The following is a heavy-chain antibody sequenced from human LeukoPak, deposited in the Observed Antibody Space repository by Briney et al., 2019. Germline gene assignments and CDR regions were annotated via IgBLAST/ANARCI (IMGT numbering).Heavy chain of an antibody. D-gene: IGHD3-10*01. V-gene: IGHV4-39*07. Sequence: SEALSLTCTVSGGSISSSSYYWGWIRQPPGKGLEWIGSIYYSGSTYYNPSLKSRVTVSVDTSKNQFSLKLSSVTAADTAVYYCARDRFRHYYMDVWGKGTTVTVSS. CDR3: ARDRFRHYYMDV. CDR1: GGSISSSSYY. CDR2: IYYSGST. J-gene: IGHJ6*03.